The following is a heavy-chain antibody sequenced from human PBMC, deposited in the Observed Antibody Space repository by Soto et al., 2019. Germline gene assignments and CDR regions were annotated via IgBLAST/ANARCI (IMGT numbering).Heavy chain of an antibody. V-gene: IGHV3-30-3*01. D-gene: IGHD3-3*01. CDR3: ARDSTTDDFWSGGYWFDT. Sequence: GGSLRLSCAASGLTFSTFALQWVRQAPGEGLEWVALISHDGRIEKYADSVKGRFTISRDNSKIMMYKQMDSLRLEDKWVYYCARDSTTDDFWSGGYWFDTWGQGTQVTVSS. J-gene: IGHJ5*02. CDR1: GLTFSTFA. CDR2: ISHDGRIE.